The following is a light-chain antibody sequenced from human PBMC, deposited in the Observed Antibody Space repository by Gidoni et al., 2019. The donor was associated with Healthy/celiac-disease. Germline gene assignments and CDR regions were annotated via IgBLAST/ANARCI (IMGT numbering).Light chain of an antibody. CDR2: GAS. CDR1: QSVSSSY. Sequence: IVFIHSPRTLSLSLGERDTLSCRASQSVSSSYLAWYQQKPGQAPRLLIYGASSRATGIPDRFSGSGSGTDFTLTISRLEPEDFAVYYCQQYGSSPLYTFGQXTKVEIK. J-gene: IGKJ2*01. V-gene: IGKV3-20*01. CDR3: QQYGSSPLYT.